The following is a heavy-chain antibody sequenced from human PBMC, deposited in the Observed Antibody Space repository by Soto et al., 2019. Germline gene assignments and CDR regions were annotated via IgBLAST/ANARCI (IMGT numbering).Heavy chain of an antibody. D-gene: IGHD2-2*01. CDR2: ISYDGSNK. Sequence: PGGSLRLSCAASGFTFSSYAMHWVRQAPGKGLEWVAVISYDGSNKYYADSVKGRFTISRDNSKNTLYLQMNSLRAEDTAVYYCASGKYCSSTSCSRRQPYYYGMDVWGQGTTVTVSS. J-gene: IGHJ6*02. CDR1: GFTFSSYA. V-gene: IGHV3-30-3*01. CDR3: ASGKYCSSTSCSRRQPYYYGMDV.